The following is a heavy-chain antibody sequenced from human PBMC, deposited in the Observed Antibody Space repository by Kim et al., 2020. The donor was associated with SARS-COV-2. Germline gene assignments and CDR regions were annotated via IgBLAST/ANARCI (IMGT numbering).Heavy chain of an antibody. CDR3: AKEDSGYCSGGSCALFDY. D-gene: IGHD2-15*01. J-gene: IGHJ4*02. CDR1: GGTFRSYV. V-gene: IGHV1-69*13. Sequence: SVKVSCKASGGTFRSYVISWVRQAPGQGLEWMGGIIPILGTANHAQKFQGRVTITADESTSTVYMELSSLRSEDTAVYYCAKEDSGYCSGGSCALFDYWGQGTLVTVSS. CDR2: IIPILGTA.